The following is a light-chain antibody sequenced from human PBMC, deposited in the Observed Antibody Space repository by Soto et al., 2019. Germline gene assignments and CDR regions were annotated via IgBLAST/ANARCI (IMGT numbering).Light chain of an antibody. CDR3: SLYGITTRV. CDR2: DVS. Sequence: QSVLTQPASVSGSPGQSITISCTGTSSDVGGYNYVSWYQHHTGKAPKLMIYDVSNRPSGVSNRFSGSKSGNTASLTIFGLQAEDEADYYCSLYGITTRVFGGGTKLTVL. V-gene: IGLV2-14*03. J-gene: IGLJ3*02. CDR1: SSDVGGYNY.